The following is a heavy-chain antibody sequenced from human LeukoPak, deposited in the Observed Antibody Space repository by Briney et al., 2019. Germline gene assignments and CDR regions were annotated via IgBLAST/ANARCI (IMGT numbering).Heavy chain of an antibody. CDR1: GGSIRSYY. J-gene: IGHJ4*02. D-gene: IGHD5-24*01. CDR3: ARRGGYNSLYFDY. V-gene: IGHV4-59*08. CDR2: IHYTGST. Sequence: SETLSLTCTVSGGSIRSYYWSWIRQPPGKGLEWIGYIHYTGSTNYNPSLKGRVTISVDTSKNQFSLQLSSVTATDTAVYYCARRGGYNSLYFDYWGQGTLVTVSS.